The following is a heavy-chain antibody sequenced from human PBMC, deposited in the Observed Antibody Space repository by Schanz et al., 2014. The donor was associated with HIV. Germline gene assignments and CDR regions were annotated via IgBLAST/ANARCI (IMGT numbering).Heavy chain of an antibody. V-gene: IGHV3-23*01. CDR3: AKPEYDSRGNSQSHFDS. CDR1: GFTFNNYA. Sequence: EVQLLDSGGGLVQPGGSLRLSCVASGFTFNNYAMTWVRQAPGKGPAWVSSISESGGRSYYADSVNGRFTISRDNSKNTLYLQMTTLRTEDTAVYYCAKPEYDSRGNSQSHFDSWGQGTLVTVSS. D-gene: IGHD3-22*01. J-gene: IGHJ4*02. CDR2: ISESGGRS.